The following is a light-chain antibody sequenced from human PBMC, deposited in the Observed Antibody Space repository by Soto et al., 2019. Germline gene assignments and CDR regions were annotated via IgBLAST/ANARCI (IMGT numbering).Light chain of an antibody. V-gene: IGKV3-15*01. CDR1: QSVSSY. J-gene: IGKJ2*01. CDR3: QQYSNWPPYT. Sequence: EIVMTQSPATLSVSPGERATLSCRASQSVSSYLAWYQQKPGQAPRLLIYGASTRATGIPARFSGSGSGTDFTLTISSLQSEDFAVYYCQQYSNWPPYTFGQGTKVEIK. CDR2: GAS.